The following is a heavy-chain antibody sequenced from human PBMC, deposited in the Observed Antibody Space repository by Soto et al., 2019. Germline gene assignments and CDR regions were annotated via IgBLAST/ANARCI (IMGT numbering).Heavy chain of an antibody. CDR2: ISGSGDST. J-gene: IGHJ3*02. D-gene: IGHD5-18*01. V-gene: IGHV3-23*01. CDR3: VGTAMAESTSWGSFDS. CDR1: GFSFTNYV. Sequence: EVQLLESGGGLVQPGGSLRLYCAASGFSFTNYVMNWVRQTPGKGLEWVSTISGSGDSTYYTDSVKGRFTISRDNSQSALFLQMNSQTRADTAVYYCVGTAMAESTSWGSFDSWGQGTMVPLSS.